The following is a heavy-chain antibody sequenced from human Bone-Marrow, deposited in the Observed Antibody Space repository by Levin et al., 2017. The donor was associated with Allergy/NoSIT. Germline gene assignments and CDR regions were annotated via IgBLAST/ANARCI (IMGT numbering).Heavy chain of an antibody. CDR3: ARESRDGYNQTYFYYYGMDV. Sequence: GGSLRLSCAASGFTVSSNYMSWVRQAPGKGLEWVSVIYSGGSTYYADSVKGRFTISRDNSKNTLYLQMNRLRAEDTAVYYCARESRDGYNQTYFYYYGMDVWGQGTTVTVS. CDR2: IYSGGST. D-gene: IGHD5-24*01. J-gene: IGHJ6*02. V-gene: IGHV3-53*01. CDR1: GFTVSSNY.